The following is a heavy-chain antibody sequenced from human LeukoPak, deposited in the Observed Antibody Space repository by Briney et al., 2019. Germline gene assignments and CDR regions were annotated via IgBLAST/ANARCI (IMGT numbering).Heavy chain of an antibody. CDR2: IKQDGSEK. V-gene: IGHV3-7*01. CDR3: ARDGP. CDR1: GFTFTSYW. J-gene: IGHJ5*02. Sequence: GGSLRLSCAVSGFTFTSYWMSWVRQAPGKGLEWVANIKQDGSEKYYVDSVKGRFTISRDNAKDSLYLQMNSLRAEDTAVYYCARDGPWGQGTLVTVSS.